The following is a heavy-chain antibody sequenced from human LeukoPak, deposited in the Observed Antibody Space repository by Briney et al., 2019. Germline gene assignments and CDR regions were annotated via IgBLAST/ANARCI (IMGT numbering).Heavy chain of an antibody. J-gene: IGHJ4*02. CDR1: GFTFRGYT. Sequence: GGSLRLSCGASGFTFRGYTMHWVRQAPGKGLQWVAVISWDGNKKFYADSVEGRFTISRDNPKNTLSLQMNSLRLEDTALYYCAREGGNSTSWGYFDYWGQGTLVTVSS. V-gene: IGHV3-30*04. CDR2: ISWDGNKK. D-gene: IGHD6-13*01. CDR3: AREGGNSTSWGYFDY.